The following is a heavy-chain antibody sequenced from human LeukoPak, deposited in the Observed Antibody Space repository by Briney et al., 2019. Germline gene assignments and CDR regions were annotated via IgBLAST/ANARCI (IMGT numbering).Heavy chain of an antibody. CDR1: RSYW. J-gene: IGHJ3*02. Sequence: RSYWMSWVRQAPGKGLEWIGSIYYSGSTYYNPSLKSRVTISVDTSKNQFSLKLSSVTAADTAVYYCARRGAWELHDAFDIWGQGTMVTVSS. CDR3: ARRGAWELHDAFDI. CDR2: IYYSGST. V-gene: IGHV4-39*01. D-gene: IGHD1-26*01.